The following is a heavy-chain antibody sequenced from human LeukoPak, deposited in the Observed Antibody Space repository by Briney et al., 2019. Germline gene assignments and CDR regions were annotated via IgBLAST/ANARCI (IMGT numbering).Heavy chain of an antibody. CDR2: INPSGGST. D-gene: IGHD5-24*01. CDR1: GYTFTSYY. J-gene: IGHJ3*02. Sequence: ASVKVSCKASGYTFTSYYMHWVRQAPGQGLEWMGIINPSGGSTSYAQKFQGRVTMTRDMSTSTVYMELSSMRSEDTAVYYCARAKKGDRDGYNYDAFDIWGQGTMVTVSS. CDR3: ARAKKGDRDGYNYDAFDI. V-gene: IGHV1-46*01.